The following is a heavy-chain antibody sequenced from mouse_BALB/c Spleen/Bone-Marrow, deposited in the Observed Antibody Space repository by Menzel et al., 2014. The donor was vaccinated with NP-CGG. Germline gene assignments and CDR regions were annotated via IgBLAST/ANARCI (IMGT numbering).Heavy chain of an antibody. V-gene: IGHV14-3*02. CDR2: IDPANGNT. J-gene: IGHJ4*01. D-gene: IGHD4-1*01. CDR3: ARWEYYAKDY. CDR1: GFNIKDTY. Sequence: EVQLQQSGAELAKPGASVKLSCTASGFNIKDTYMHWVKQRPEQGLEWIGRIDPANGNTKYDPKFQGKATITADTSSNTAYLQLSSLTSEDTAVYYCARWEYYAKDYWGQGTSVTVSS.